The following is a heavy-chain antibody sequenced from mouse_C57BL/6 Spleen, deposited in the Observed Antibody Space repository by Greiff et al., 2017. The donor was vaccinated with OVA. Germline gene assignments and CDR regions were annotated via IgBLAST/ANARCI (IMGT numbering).Heavy chain of an antibody. V-gene: IGHV1-69*01. D-gene: IGHD2-2*01. CDR1: GYTFTSYW. CDR3: ARREDGYVWFAY. Sequence: QVQLQQPGAELVMPGASVKLSCKASGYTFTSYWMHWVKQRPGQGLEWIGEIDPSDSYTNYNQKFKGKSTLTVDKSSSTAYMQLSSLTSEDSAVYYCARREDGYVWFAYWGQGTLVTVSA. CDR2: IDPSDSYT. J-gene: IGHJ3*01.